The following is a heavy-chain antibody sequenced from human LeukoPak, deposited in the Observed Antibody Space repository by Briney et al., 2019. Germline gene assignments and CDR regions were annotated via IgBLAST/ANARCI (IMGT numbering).Heavy chain of an antibody. Sequence: SETLSLTCTVSGGSISSGGFYWSWIRQHPGKGLEWLGYIYYSGTTYYNPSLKSRVTFSVDTSKNQFSLKLNPVTAADTALYYCARGTTDGYSYGRFDYWGQATLATVSS. V-gene: IGHV4-31*03. CDR2: IYYSGTT. D-gene: IGHD5-18*01. CDR1: GGSISSGGFY. CDR3: ARGTTDGYSYGRFDY. J-gene: IGHJ4*02.